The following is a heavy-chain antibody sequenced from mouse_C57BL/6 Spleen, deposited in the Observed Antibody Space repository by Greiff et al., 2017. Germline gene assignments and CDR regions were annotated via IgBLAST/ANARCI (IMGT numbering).Heavy chain of an antibody. CDR3: TRCYSNYAWCAY. CDR1: GYTFTDYE. J-gene: IGHJ3*01. V-gene: IGHV1-15*01. CDR2: IDPETGGT. Sequence: QVQLQQSGAELVRPGASVTLSCKASGYTFTDYEMHWVKQTPVHGLEWIGAIDPETGGTAYNQKFKGKAILTADKSSSTAYMELRSLTSEDSAVYYCTRCYSNYAWCAYWGQGTLVTVSA. D-gene: IGHD2-5*01.